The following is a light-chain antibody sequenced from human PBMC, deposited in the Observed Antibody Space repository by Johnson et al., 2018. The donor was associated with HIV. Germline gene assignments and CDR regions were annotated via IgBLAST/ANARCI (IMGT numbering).Light chain of an antibody. CDR3: GTGDTSLNPGGV. V-gene: IGLV1-51*02. J-gene: IGLJ1*01. CDR1: SSNLGNNY. Sequence: QSVLTQPPSVSAAPGQKVTISCSGSSSNLGNNYVSWYQQLPGTAPKLLISENTKRPSGIPYRFSGSKSGTSATLGLPALQHGDEGDYSCGTGDTSLNPGGVFGTGTKVTVL. CDR2: ENT.